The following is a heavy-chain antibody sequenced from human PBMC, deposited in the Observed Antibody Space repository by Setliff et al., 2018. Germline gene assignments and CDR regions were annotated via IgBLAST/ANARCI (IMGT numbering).Heavy chain of an antibody. V-gene: IGHV2-5*01. CDR1: GFSLSTGGVG. Sequence: SGPRWEPTQTLTLTCSFSGFSLSTGGVGVGWIRQPPGKGLEWLALIYWHGEKRYSPSLKSRLTITQDASKDQVVLTMTKMDPVDTATYYCAHKAIPSEGSTFVYWGQGKLVTVSS. J-gene: IGHJ4*02. D-gene: IGHD3-10*01. CDR3: AHKAIPSEGSTFVY. CDR2: IYWHGEK.